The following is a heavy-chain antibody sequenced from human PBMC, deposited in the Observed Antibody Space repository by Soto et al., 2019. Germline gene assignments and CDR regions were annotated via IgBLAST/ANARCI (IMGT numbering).Heavy chain of an antibody. Sequence: EVQLVESGGGLVKPGGSLRLSCAASGFTFSSYSMNWVRQAPGKGLEWVSSISNSSSYIYYADSVKGRFTISRDNAKNSLYLQMNSLRAEDTAVYYCARDSGAAGYYYYYYMDVWGKGTTVTVSS. CDR3: ARDSGAAGYYYYYYMDV. V-gene: IGHV3-21*01. D-gene: IGHD6-13*01. CDR2: ISNSSSYI. CDR1: GFTFSSYS. J-gene: IGHJ6*03.